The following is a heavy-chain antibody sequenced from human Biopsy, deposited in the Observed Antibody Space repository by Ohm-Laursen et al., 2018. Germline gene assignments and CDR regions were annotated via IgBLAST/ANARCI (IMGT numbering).Heavy chain of an antibody. CDR2: ISDICSST. D-gene: IGHD2-15*01. V-gene: IGHV3-23*01. J-gene: IGHJ2*01. CDR3: AKDQPDLAVVVAAHWYFDL. Sequence: SLRLSCAASGFTFSNYAMTWVRQAPGKGLAWVSAISDICSSTFYSDSVKGRFTISRDNSKKTLYLQMNSLRAEDTAIYYCAKDQPDLAVVVAAHWYFDLWGRGTLVTVAS. CDR1: GFTFSNYA.